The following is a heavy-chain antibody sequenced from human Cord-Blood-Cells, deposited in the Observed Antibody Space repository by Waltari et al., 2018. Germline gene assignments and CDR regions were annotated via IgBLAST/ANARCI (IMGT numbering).Heavy chain of an antibody. Sequence: EVQLVQSGAEVKKPGESLKISCKGSGYSFTSYWIGWVRQMPGKGLEWMGIIYPGDSDTRYSPSFQGQVTISADKSISTAYLQWSSLKASDTAMYYCARRIGYCSSTSCLYWYFDLWGRGTLVTVSS. CDR2: IYPGDSDT. D-gene: IGHD2-2*01. J-gene: IGHJ2*01. CDR3: ARRIGYCSSTSCLYWYFDL. V-gene: IGHV5-51*01. CDR1: GYSFTSYW.